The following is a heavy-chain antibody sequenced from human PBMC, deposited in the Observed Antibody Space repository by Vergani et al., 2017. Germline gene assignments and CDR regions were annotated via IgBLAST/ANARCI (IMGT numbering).Heavy chain of an antibody. D-gene: IGHD1-26*01. V-gene: IGHV3-74*01. J-gene: IGHJ6*03. CDR1: GFTFSNYW. Sequence: VQLVESGGGLVQPGGSLRLSCTASGFTFSNYWMQWVRQAPGKGLMWVSRINSDGDSTSYADSVKGRFTISRDNAKNTLYLLMDSLRAEDTAVYYCARDGWELLDYFYYMDVWGKGTTVTVS. CDR2: INSDGDST. CDR3: ARDGWELLDYFYYMDV.